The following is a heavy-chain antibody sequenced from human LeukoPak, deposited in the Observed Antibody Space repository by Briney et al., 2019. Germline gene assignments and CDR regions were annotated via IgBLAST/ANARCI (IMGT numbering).Heavy chain of an antibody. CDR2: ISGSGGST. CDR1: GFTFSSYA. J-gene: IGHJ6*03. CDR3: LGITIFGVVTQYYMDV. Sequence: GGSLRLSCAASGFTFSSYAMSWVRQAPGKGLEWVSAISGSGGSTYYADSVKGRFTISRDNSKNTLYLQMNSLRAEDTAVYYCLGITIFGVVTQYYMDVWGKGTTVTVSS. V-gene: IGHV3-23*01. D-gene: IGHD3-3*01.